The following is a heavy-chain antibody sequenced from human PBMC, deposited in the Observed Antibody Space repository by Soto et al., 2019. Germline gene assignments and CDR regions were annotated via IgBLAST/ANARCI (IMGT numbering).Heavy chain of an antibody. CDR1: GFTFSSYG. Sequence: QVQLVESGGGVVQPGRSLRLSCAASGFTFSSYGMHWVRQAPGKGLEWVAVISYDGSNKYYADSVKGRFTISRDNSKNKLYLQMNSLRAEDTAVYYCAKSRRFLEWFGVGMDVWGQGTPVTVAS. CDR3: AKSRRFLEWFGVGMDV. J-gene: IGHJ6*02. CDR2: ISYDGSNK. V-gene: IGHV3-30*18. D-gene: IGHD3-3*01.